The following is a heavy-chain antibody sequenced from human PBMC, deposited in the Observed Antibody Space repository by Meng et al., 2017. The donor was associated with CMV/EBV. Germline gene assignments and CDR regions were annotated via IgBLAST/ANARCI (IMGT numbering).Heavy chain of an antibody. CDR2: MNPNSGNK. CDR1: GYTFTSYD. V-gene: IGHV1-8*01. Sequence: VKVSCKASGYTFTSYDINWVRQDTGQGLEWMGWMNPNSGNKGYAQKYQGRVTMTRNTSISTAYMELSSLRSEDPAVYYCARRRAAAISNWFDPWGQGTLVTVSS. J-gene: IGHJ5*02. CDR3: ARRRAAAISNWFDP. D-gene: IGHD2-2*02.